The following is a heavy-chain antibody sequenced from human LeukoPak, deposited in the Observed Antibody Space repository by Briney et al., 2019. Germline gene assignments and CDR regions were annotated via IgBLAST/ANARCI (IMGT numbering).Heavy chain of an antibody. Sequence: ASVKVSCKASGYTFTSYYMHWVRQAPGQGLEWMGIINPSGGSTSYAQKFQGRVTMTRDTSTSTAYMELRSLRSDDTAVYYCARVGYYYDSSGYRFDYWGQGTLVTVSS. V-gene: IGHV1-46*01. CDR2: INPSGGST. J-gene: IGHJ4*02. CDR1: GYTFTSYY. CDR3: ARVGYYYDSSGYRFDY. D-gene: IGHD3-22*01.